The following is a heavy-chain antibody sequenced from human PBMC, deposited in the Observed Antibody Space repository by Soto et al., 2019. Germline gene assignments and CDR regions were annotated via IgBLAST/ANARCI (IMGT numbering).Heavy chain of an antibody. CDR2: IYYSGST. J-gene: IGHJ5*01. D-gene: IGHD3-22*01. V-gene: IGHV4-59*12. CDR3: SRGSDYYDSSGYYKGWFDS. CDR1: GGSISSYY. Sequence: SETLSLTCTVSGGSISSYYWSWIRQPPGKGLEWIGYIYYSGSTNYNPSLKSRVTISVDTSKNQFSLKLSSVTAADTAVYFCSRGSDYYDSSGYYKGWFDSWGQGTLVTVSS.